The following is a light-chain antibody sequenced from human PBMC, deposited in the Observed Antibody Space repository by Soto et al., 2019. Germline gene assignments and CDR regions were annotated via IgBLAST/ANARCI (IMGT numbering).Light chain of an antibody. CDR3: AAWDDSLSGRV. CDR2: SNN. CDR1: YSNLNTNT. J-gene: IGLJ2*01. V-gene: IGLV1-44*01. Sequence: QSVLTQPPSASGTPGQRVSVSCSGIYSNLNTNTFNWYQHLPGTAPKLLIFSNNQRPSGVPDRFSGSKSGTSASLASTGLQYEDEGDYYCAAWDDSLSGRVFGGGTKLTVI.